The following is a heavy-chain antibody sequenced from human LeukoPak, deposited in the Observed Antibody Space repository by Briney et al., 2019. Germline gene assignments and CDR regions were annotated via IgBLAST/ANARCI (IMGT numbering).Heavy chain of an antibody. V-gene: IGHV1-2*06. CDR1: GYTFTDYY. D-gene: IGHD3-10*01. CDR3: AREAGDGSGSFDP. CDR2: INPNSGGT. Sequence: ASVKVSCKSSGYTFTDYYIHWVRQAPGQGLEWMGRINPNSGGTNYAQKFQGRVTMTRGTSITTAYMKLSGLRSDDTAVYYCAREAGDGSGSFDPWGQGTLVTVS. J-gene: IGHJ5*02.